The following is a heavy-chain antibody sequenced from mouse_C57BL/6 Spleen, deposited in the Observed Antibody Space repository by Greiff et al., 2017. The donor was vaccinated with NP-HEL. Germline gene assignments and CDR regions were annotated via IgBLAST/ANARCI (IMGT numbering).Heavy chain of an antibody. CDR1: GFTFSSYT. CDR3: ARHETTVVATDWYFDV. CDR2: ISGGGGNT. D-gene: IGHD1-1*01. V-gene: IGHV5-9*01. Sequence: EVMLVESGGGLVKPGGSLKLSCAASGFTFSSYTMSWVRQTPEKRLEWVATISGGGGNTYYPDSVKGRFTIARDNAKNTLYLQMSSLRSEDTALYYCARHETTVVATDWYFDVWGTGTTVTVSS. J-gene: IGHJ1*03.